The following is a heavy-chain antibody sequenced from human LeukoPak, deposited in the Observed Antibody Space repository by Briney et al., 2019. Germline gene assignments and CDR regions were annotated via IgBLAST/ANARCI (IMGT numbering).Heavy chain of an antibody. Sequence: GGSLRLSRAASGFTFSSYEMNWVRQAPGKGLEWVSYISSSGSTIYYADSVKGRFTISRDNAKNSLYLQMNSLRAEGTAVYYCAELGITMIGGVWGKGTTVTISS. CDR1: GFTFSSYE. CDR3: AELGITMIGGV. J-gene: IGHJ6*04. CDR2: ISSSGSTI. V-gene: IGHV3-48*03. D-gene: IGHD3-10*02.